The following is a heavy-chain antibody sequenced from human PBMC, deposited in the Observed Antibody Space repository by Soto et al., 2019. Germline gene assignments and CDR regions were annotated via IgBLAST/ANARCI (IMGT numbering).Heavy chain of an antibody. V-gene: IGHV4-39*01. D-gene: IGHD6-13*01. CDR2: IYYSGST. J-gene: IGHJ4*02. CDR3: ARRHSSSFFDQ. CDR1: GGSISSSSYY. Sequence: QLQLQESGPGLVKPSETLSLTCTVSGGSISSSSYYWGWIRQPPGKGLEWIGNIYYSGSTYYNPSLKSRVTISVDTSKNQFSLKLSSVTAADTAVYYCARRHSSSFFDQWGQGTLVTVSS.